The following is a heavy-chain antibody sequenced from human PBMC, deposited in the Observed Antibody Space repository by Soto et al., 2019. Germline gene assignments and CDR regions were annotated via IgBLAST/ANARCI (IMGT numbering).Heavy chain of an antibody. V-gene: IGHV4-59*02. CDR3: ARTPYNDFWSGYERHYYYYMDV. Sequence: SETLSLTCSFSGDSVTSHYLTWIRQSPEKGLEWIGYMHYTGFSHYNPSLKSRLTISVDRSKNQFTLQLTSVTVEDTAVYYCARTPYNDFWSGYERHYYYYMDVWGKGTTVTVSS. CDR1: GDSVTSHY. J-gene: IGHJ6*03. D-gene: IGHD3-3*01. CDR2: MHYTGFS.